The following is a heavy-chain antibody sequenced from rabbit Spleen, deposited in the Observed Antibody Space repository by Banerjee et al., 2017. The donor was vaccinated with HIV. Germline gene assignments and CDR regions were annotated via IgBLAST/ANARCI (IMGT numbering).Heavy chain of an antibody. Sequence: QSLEESGGDLVKPGASLTLTCTASGFSFSSNDYMCWVRQAPGKGLEWIGYIDPVFGSTYYASWVNGRFSISRENTQNTVSLQMNSLTAADTATYFCARDLVAVIGWNFNLWGPGTLVTVS. D-gene: IGHD1-1*01. CDR3: ARDLVAVIGWNFNL. V-gene: IGHV1S40*01. CDR1: GFSFSSNDY. CDR2: IDPVFGST. J-gene: IGHJ4*01.